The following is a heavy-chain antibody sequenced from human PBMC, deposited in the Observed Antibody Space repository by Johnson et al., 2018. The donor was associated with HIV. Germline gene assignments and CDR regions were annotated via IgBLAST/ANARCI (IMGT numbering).Heavy chain of an antibody. CDR2: ISYDGSDK. J-gene: IGHJ3*02. Sequence: VQLVESGGGLVQPGRSLRLSCAASGFTFSSYAMHWVRQAPGKGLEWVAVISYDGSDKYYAASVKGRFTISRDSSKNTLYLQMNTLRADDTAVYYCAREGPSERAGFDIWGQGTMVTVSS. V-gene: IGHV3-30*04. CDR1: GFTFSSYA. CDR3: AREGPSERAGFDI.